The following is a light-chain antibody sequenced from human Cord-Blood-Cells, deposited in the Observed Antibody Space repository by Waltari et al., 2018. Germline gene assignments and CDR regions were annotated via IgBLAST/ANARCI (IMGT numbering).Light chain of an antibody. J-gene: IGKJ1*01. CDR3: QQYNNWWT. V-gene: IGKV3-15*01. CDR2: GAS. CDR1: QSVSSN. Sequence: EIVMTQSPATLSVSPGERATLSCRASQSVSSNLAWYQQKPGQAPRLLIYGASTRATGIPARVSGSGSGTEFNLTISSLPSEDFAVYYCQQYNNWWTFGQGTKVEIK.